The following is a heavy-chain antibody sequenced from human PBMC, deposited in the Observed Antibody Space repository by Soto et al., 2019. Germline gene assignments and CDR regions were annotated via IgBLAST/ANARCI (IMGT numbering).Heavy chain of an antibody. CDR2: INADYGNT. J-gene: IGHJ6*02. Sequence: QAQLVQSGAEVRKPGASVKVSCKASGYTFYSHSISWVRQAPGQGVEWMGRINADYGNTQYAQKFRGRVTMTTDTSTTTVYMELTNLRSDDTAVYYCARCIQGDYYYGMDVWGQGTSVTVCS. V-gene: IGHV1-18*01. D-gene: IGHD5-18*01. CDR3: ARCIQGDYYYGMDV. CDR1: GYTFYSHS.